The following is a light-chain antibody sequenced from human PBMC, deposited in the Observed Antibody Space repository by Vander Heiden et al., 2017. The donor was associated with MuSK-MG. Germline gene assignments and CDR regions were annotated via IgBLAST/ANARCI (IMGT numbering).Light chain of an antibody. CDR1: SSDVGAYNY. J-gene: IGLJ1*01. V-gene: IGLV2-14*03. Sequence: QSALTQPAPVSGSHRQSFTISCTGASSDVGAYNYVSWYQQHPGKTLKLMIDDVSNRPSGVSNRFSGSKSGNTASLTISGLQAEDEADYYCSSCTSSITYVFGTGTKVTVL. CDR2: DVS. CDR3: SSCTSSITYV.